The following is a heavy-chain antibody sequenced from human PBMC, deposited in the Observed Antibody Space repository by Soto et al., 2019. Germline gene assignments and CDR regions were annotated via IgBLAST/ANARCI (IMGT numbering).Heavy chain of an antibody. D-gene: IGHD1-26*01. J-gene: IGHJ4*02. CDR1: GFSFSDSY. CDR2: ISSSSSSS. Sequence: QVLLVESGGGLVKPGGSLRLSCAASGFSFSDSYMSWIRQAPGKGLEWVSYISSSSSSSNYADSMKGRFTISRDNAKNSLYMQMNSLRVGDTAVYYCRRDKGGAFDYWSQGTLVTVSS. V-gene: IGHV3-11*05. CDR3: RRDKGGAFDY.